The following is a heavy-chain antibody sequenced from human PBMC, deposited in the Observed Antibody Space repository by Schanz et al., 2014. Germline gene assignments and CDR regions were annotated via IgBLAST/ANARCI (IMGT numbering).Heavy chain of an antibody. CDR2: ISSGGGST. D-gene: IGHD3-3*01. CDR1: GFTFSIYA. J-gene: IGHJ2*01. V-gene: IGHV3-21*04. Sequence: EVQLLESGGGLVQPGGSLRLSCSASGFTFSIYAMHWVRQAPGKGLEWVSSISSGGGSTYYADSVKGRFTISRDNTKNSLFLQLNSLRADDTAVYYCARDRGSGGQNWYFDLWCRGTLVTVSS. CDR3: ARDRGSGGQNWYFDL.